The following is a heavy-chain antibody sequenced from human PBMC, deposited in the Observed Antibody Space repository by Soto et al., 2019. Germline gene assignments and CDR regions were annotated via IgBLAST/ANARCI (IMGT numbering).Heavy chain of an antibody. CDR3: ARGGVVTYYYGSGSPIDY. CDR1: GYTFTSYG. Sequence: ASVKVSCKASGYTFTSYGISWVRQAPGQGLEWMGWISAYNGNTNYAQKLQGRVTMTTDTSTSTAYMELRSLRSDDTAVYYCARGGVVTYYYGSGSPIDYWGQGTLVTVSS. CDR2: ISAYNGNT. J-gene: IGHJ4*02. D-gene: IGHD3-10*01. V-gene: IGHV1-18*01.